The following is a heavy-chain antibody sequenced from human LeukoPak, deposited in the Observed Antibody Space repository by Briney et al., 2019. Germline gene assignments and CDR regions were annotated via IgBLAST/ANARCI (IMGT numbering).Heavy chain of an antibody. V-gene: IGHV1-69*13. CDR2: IIPIFGTA. J-gene: IGHJ4*02. CDR1: GGTFSSYA. CDR3: AGSGYYYDSRNGN. Sequence: ASVKVSCKASGGTFSSYAISWVRQAPGQGLEWMGGIIPIFGTANYAQKFQGRVTITADESTSTAYMELSSLRSEDTAVYYCAGSGYYYDSRNGNWGQGTLVTVSS. D-gene: IGHD3-22*01.